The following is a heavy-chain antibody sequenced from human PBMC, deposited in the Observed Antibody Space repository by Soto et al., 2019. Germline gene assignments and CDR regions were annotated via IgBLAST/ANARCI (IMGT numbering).Heavy chain of an antibody. V-gene: IGHV2-70*01. CDR2: IDWSGDK. Sequence: SGPTLSNPTETPTLTCNISGFSLTTRGMCLTWIRQPPGKALEWLALIDWSGDKNYTTSLRPRLTLSKGTSKNQVVLKMTNMNPVDTGTYYCARMVTGGASDLVQLDYWGQGTLVTVSS. D-gene: IGHD1-1*01. CDR3: ARMVTGGASDLVQLDY. CDR1: GFSLTTRGMC. J-gene: IGHJ4*02.